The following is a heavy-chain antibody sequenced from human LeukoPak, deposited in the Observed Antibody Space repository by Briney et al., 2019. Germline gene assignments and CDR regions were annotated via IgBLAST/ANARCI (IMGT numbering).Heavy chain of an antibody. CDR2: ISNDGSKK. CDR3: ARDRSGDGGNSGGYLDD. J-gene: IGHJ4*02. V-gene: IGHV3-30-3*01. Sequence: QPGRSLRLSCAASGFTFSDYALHWARQAPGKGLEYVSVISNDGSKKYHADSVKGRFTISRDNSKNTLYLEMSSLRTEDTAIYYCARDRSGDGGNSGGYLDDWGQGTLVSVSS. D-gene: IGHD4-23*01. CDR1: GFTFSDYA.